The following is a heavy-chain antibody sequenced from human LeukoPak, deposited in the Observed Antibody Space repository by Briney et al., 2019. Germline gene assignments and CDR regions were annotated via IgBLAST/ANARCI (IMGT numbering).Heavy chain of an antibody. J-gene: IGHJ6*03. V-gene: IGHV4-39*07. D-gene: IGHD1-7*01. CDR1: GGSISSSSYY. Sequence: PSETLSLTCAVSGGSISSSSYYWGWIRQPPGKALEWIGSIYYSGSTYYNPSLKSRVTISVDTSKNQFSPKLSSVTAADTAVTYCATDNWNYGGYYYYYYMDVWGKGTTVTVSS. CDR2: IYYSGST. CDR3: ATDNWNYGGYYYYYYMDV.